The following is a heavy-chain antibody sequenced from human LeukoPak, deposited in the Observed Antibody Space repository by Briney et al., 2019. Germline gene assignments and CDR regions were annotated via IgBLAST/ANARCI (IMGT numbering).Heavy chain of an antibody. CDR3: AKDTGKDGYNIARRSFDY. J-gene: IGHJ4*02. CDR2: ISWNSGSI. CDR1: GFTFDDYA. V-gene: IGHV3-9*01. D-gene: IGHD5-24*01. Sequence: GGSLRLSCAASGFTFDDYAMHWVRQAPGKGLEWVSGISWNSGSIGYADSVKGRFTISRDNAKNSLYLQMNSLRAEDTALYYCAKDTGKDGYNIARRSFDYWGQGTLVTVSS.